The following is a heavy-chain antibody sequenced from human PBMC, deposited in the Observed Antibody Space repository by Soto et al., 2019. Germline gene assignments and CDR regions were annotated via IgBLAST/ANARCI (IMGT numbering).Heavy chain of an antibody. CDR1: GFTFSSYA. J-gene: IGHJ6*03. D-gene: IGHD1-20*01. CDR2: ISGSGGST. CDR3: AKDLGMYKDYYMDV. V-gene: IGHV3-23*01. Sequence: GGSLRLSCAASGFTFSSYAMSWVRQAPGKGLEWVSAISGSGGSTYYADSVKGRFTISRDNSKNTLYLQMNSLIAEDTAVYYCAKDLGMYKDYYMDVWGKGTTVTVSS.